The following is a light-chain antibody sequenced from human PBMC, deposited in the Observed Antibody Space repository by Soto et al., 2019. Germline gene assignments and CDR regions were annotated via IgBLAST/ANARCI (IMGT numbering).Light chain of an antibody. V-gene: IGKV1-5*01. CDR3: QQYNSYAWR. CDR1: QSISSW. Sequence: DIQMTQSPSTLSASVGDRVTITCRASQSISSWLAWYQQKPGKAPKLLIYDASSLERGVPSRFSGSGSGTEFTLTISSLQPDDFATYSCQQYNSYAWRFGQGTKVEIK. CDR2: DAS. J-gene: IGKJ1*01.